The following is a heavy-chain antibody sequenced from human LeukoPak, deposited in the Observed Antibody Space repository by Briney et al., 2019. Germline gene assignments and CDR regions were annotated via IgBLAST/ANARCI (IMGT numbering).Heavy chain of an antibody. CDR1: GGSISSYY. J-gene: IGHJ3*02. CDR2: IYYSGST. CDR3: ASSAGAVSSYYYDSSGYYKFAFDI. D-gene: IGHD3-22*01. Sequence: SETLSLTCTVSGGSISSYYWSWIRQPPGKGLEWIGYIYYSGSTNYNPSLKSRVTMSVDTSKNQFSLKLSSVTAADTAVYYCASSAGAVSSYYYDSSGYYKFAFDIWGQGTMVTVSS. V-gene: IGHV4-59*08.